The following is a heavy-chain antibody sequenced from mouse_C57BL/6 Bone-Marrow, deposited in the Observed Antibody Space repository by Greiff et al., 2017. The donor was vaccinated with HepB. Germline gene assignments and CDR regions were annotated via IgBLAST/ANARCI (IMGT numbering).Heavy chain of an antibody. V-gene: IGHV1-9*01. Sequence: QVQLQQSGAELMKPGASVKLSCKAPGYTFTGYWLAWVKQRPGHGLEWIGDILPGRGSTNYNEKFKGTATFTADTSSNTAYMHLSSLPTEDSATYDCARRKGGIYYYGKGYFDVWGTGTTVTVSS. CDR2: ILPGRGST. J-gene: IGHJ1*03. CDR1: GYTFTGYW. D-gene: IGHD1-1*01. CDR3: ARRKGGIYYYGKGYFDV.